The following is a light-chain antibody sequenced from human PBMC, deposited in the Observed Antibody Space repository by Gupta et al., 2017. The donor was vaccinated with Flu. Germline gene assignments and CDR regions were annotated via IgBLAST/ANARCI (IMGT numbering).Light chain of an antibody. J-gene: IGLJ2*01. CDR3: LLHLGSGSAV. CDR1: SGSVSSANY. Sequence: QTVVTQEPSVSVSPGGTVTLTCGLASGSVSSANYRSWYQQTPGQPPLMLSYSTNIRASGVPDRCSGSTLGTNIALTITGAQAEDDAYSYCLLHLGSGSAVVGGGNKLTVL. CDR2: STN. V-gene: IGLV8-61*01.